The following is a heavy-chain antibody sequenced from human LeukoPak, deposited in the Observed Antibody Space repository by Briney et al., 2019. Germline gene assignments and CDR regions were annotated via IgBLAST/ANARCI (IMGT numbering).Heavy chain of an antibody. J-gene: IGHJ4*02. CDR3: ASVNYGDFSLDY. CDR1: GFTFGSFW. Sequence: GGSLRLSCAASGFTFGSFWMSWVRQAPGKGLEWVANMQQNGREKYYVDSVKGRFTISRDNSKNSLYLQMNSLRVEDTAVYYCASVNYGDFSLDYWGQGTLVTVSS. D-gene: IGHD4-17*01. CDR2: MQQNGREK. V-gene: IGHV3-7*01.